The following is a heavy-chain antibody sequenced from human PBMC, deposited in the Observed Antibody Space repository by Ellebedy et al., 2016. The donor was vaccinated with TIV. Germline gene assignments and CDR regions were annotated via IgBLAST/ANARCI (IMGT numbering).Heavy chain of an antibody. V-gene: IGHV3-23*01. J-gene: IGHJ4*02. D-gene: IGHD6-19*01. CDR1: GFTFSTYA. CDR2: LTTGGVT. Sequence: GESLKISCVVSGFTFSTYAMRWFRQAPGKGLEWVSSLTTGGVTFYAESVKDRFTISRDSSKNTLYLQLNSLRVEDTAVYYCARDAAKSGWISDYWGQGTLVTVSS. CDR3: ARDAAKSGWISDY.